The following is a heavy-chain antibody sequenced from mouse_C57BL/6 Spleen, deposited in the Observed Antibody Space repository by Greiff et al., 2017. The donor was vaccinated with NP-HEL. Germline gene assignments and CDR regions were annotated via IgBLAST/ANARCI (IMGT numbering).Heavy chain of an antibody. J-gene: IGHJ2*01. CDR2: IDPSDSYT. V-gene: IGHV1-50*01. Sequence: QVQLQQSGAELVKPGASVKLSCKASGYTFTSYWMQWVKQRPGQGLEWIGEIDPSDSYTNYNQKFKGKATLTVDTSSSTAYMQLSSLTSEDSAVYYCARKFTTVVATSDYWGQGTTLTVSS. CDR1: GYTFTSYW. CDR3: ARKFTTVVATSDY. D-gene: IGHD1-1*01.